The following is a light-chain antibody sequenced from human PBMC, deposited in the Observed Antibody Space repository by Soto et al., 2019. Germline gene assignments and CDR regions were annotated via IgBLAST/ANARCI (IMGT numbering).Light chain of an antibody. J-gene: IGLJ1*01. CDR2: EVS. Sequence: QSALTQPASVSGSPGQSITISCTGTSSDVGSYNLVSWYQQHPGKAPKLMIYEVSKRPSGVSNRFSGSKSGNTASLTISGLLAEDEADYYCCSYAGSSTSYVFGTGTKLPS. CDR1: SSDVGSYNL. CDR3: CSYAGSSTSYV. V-gene: IGLV2-23*02.